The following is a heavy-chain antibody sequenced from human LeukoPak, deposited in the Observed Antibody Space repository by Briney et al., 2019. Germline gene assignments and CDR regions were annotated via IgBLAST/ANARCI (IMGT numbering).Heavy chain of an antibody. V-gene: IGHV3-23*01. CDR2: ISSSGGNT. CDR3: ATYSDFWSAYFVY. CDR1: GFTFSNYA. J-gene: IGHJ4*02. D-gene: IGHD3-3*01. Sequence: GGSLRLSCAASGFTFSNYAMSWVRQAPGKGLEWVAAISSSGGNTNYADSVKGRFTISRDNSKNTLYLEMYSLRAEDTAVYYSATYSDFWSAYFVYWGQGTLVTVSS.